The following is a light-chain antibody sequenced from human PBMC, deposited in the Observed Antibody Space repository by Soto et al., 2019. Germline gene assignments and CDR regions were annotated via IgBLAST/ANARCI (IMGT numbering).Light chain of an antibody. Sequence: DAVLTQSPLSLPVTLGQPASISCSSSQSLVHSGGNTYLNWFQQRPGQSPRRLIYKVSERDSGVPDRFSGRASGTDFTLEISRVEAEDVRVYYCMQGTHWPYTFGQGTKLEIK. CDR3: MQGTHWPYT. CDR1: QSLVHSGGNTY. J-gene: IGKJ2*01. V-gene: IGKV2-30*02. CDR2: KVS.